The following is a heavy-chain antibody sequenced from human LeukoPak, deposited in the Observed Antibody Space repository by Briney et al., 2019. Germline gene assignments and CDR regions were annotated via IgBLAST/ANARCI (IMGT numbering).Heavy chain of an antibody. CDR2: INPNSGGT. CDR1: GYTFTGYY. V-gene: IGHV1-2*02. Sequence: APVKVSCKASGYTFTGYYMHWVRQAPGQGLEWMGWINPNSGGTNYAQKFQGRVTMTRDTSISTAYMELSRLRSDDTAVYYCARGPHTAMVYYYYYGMDVWGQGTTVTVSS. D-gene: IGHD5-18*01. J-gene: IGHJ6*02. CDR3: ARGPHTAMVYYYYYGMDV.